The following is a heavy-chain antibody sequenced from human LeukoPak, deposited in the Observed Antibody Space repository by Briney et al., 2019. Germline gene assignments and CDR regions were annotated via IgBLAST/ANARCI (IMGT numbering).Heavy chain of an antibody. D-gene: IGHD5-18*01. CDR2: ITWEGDNT. Sequence: GGSLRLSCAASGFTFDNYAMHWVRQAPGKGLEWISLITWEGDNTYYADSVKGRFTISRDNNKNSLYLQMNSLRTEDTALYYCAKDHGGYTYGTYYFDYWGQGTLVTVSS. V-gene: IGHV3-43D*03. CDR3: AKDHGGYTYGTYYFDY. CDR1: GFTFDNYA. J-gene: IGHJ4*02.